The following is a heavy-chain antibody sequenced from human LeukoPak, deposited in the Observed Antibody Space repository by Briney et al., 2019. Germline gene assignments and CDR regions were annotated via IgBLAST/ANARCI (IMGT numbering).Heavy chain of an antibody. CDR3: ARGGTYNDILSFDP. CDR1: GGSISYYY. D-gene: IGHD3-9*01. J-gene: IGHJ5*02. V-gene: IGHV4-59*01. Sequence: SETLSLTCTFSGGSISYYYWTWLRQSPGKGLEWIGQIYYTGSTYYNPSLKRRVTISVDTSRNQFSLTLTSVSAADTAVYHCARGGTYNDILSFDPWGQGTLVTVSS. CDR2: IYYTGST.